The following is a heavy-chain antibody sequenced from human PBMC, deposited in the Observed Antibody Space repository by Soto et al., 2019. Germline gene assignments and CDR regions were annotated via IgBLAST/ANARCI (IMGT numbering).Heavy chain of an antibody. CDR1: GFTFSSYS. J-gene: IGHJ6*02. Sequence: EVQLVESGGGLVQPGGSLRLSCAASGFTFSSYSMNWVRQAPGKGLEWVSYISSSSSTIYYADSVKGRFTISRDNAKNSLYLKMNSLRDEDTAVYYCARDGAIAVSNYYCGMDVWGQGTTVTVSS. D-gene: IGHD6-19*01. CDR2: ISSSSSTI. V-gene: IGHV3-48*02. CDR3: ARDGAIAVSNYYCGMDV.